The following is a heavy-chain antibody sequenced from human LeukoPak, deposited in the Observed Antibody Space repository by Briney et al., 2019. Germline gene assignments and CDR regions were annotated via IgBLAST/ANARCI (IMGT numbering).Heavy chain of an antibody. CDR1: GGSISSYY. CDR2: IYYSGST. J-gene: IGHJ4*02. CDR3: ARDMSLGDFWSGYYTGLGPYGFDY. V-gene: IGHV4-59*12. Sequence: PSETLSLTCTVSGGSISSYYWSWIRQPPGKGLEWIGYIYYSGSTNYNPSLKSRVTMSVDTSKNQFSLKLSSVTAADTAVYYCARDMSLGDFWSGYYTGLGPYGFDYWGQGTLVTVSS. D-gene: IGHD3-3*01.